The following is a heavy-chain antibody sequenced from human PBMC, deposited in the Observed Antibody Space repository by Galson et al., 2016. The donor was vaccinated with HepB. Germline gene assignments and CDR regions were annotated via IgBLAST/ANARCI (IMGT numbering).Heavy chain of an antibody. Sequence: SLRLSCAASGITLRGYAMNWVRQAPGKGPEWVAVISYDGSYESYAGAVKGRFTISRDNFKNTLYLHLNSLRAEETAVYYCARAVHGSGSYWDKWGQGTLVAVSS. CDR2: ISYDGSYE. J-gene: IGHJ4*02. V-gene: IGHV3-30*04. CDR1: GITLRGYA. D-gene: IGHD3-10*01. CDR3: ARAVHGSGSYWDK.